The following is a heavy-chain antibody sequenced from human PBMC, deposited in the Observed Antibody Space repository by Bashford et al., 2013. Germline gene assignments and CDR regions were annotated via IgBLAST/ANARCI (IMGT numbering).Heavy chain of an antibody. J-gene: IGHJ3*01. V-gene: IGHV3-21*01. CDR3: ARHSRSGDYYGD. CDR2: ISSSSSYI. D-gene: IGHD1-26*01. Sequence: VRQAPGKGLEWVSSISSSSSYIYYADSVKGRFTISRDNAKNSLYLQMYSLRDDDTAVYSCARHSRSGDYYGDWGQGTMVTVSS.